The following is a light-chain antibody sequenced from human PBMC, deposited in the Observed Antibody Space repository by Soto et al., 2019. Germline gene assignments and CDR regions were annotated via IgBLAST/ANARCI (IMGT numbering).Light chain of an antibody. Sequence: QSVLTQPPSVSAAPGQKVTISCSGSSSNIGNNYVSWYQQLPGTAPKLLIYENDRRPSGIPDRFSASKSDTSATLGITGLQPGDEADYYCGTWDNSLNANGVFGGGTKLTVL. J-gene: IGLJ3*02. CDR2: END. CDR3: GTWDNSLNANGV. V-gene: IGLV1-51*02. CDR1: SSNIGNNY.